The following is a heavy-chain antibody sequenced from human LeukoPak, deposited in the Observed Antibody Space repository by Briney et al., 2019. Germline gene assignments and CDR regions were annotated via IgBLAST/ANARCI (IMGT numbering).Heavy chain of an antibody. CDR2: ISYDGSNK. CDR1: GFTFSSYA. V-gene: IGHV3-30*07. D-gene: IGHD2-2*01. J-gene: IGHJ6*02. CDR3: VKDRPCETCMPMDA. Sequence: GGSLRLSCAASGFTFSSYATHWVRQAPGKGLEWVAVISYDGSNKYYADSVKGRFTISRDNSKDTVSLQMNSLRAEDSAIYFCVKDRPCETCMPMDAWGQGTTVTVSS.